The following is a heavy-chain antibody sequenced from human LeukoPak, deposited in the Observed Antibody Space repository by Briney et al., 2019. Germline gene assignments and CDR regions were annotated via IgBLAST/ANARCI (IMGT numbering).Heavy chain of an antibody. CDR2: TSGNGTST. J-gene: IGHJ3*02. CDR3: ARPRREGWTILFLVFDI. V-gene: IGHV3-23*01. D-gene: IGHD2-21*01. CDR1: GFTFSNYA. Sequence: GGSLGLSCAASGFTFSNYAMTWVRQAPGKGLEFVSSTSGNGTSTYYGDSVEGRFTISRDNSKNTLYLQMNSLRAEDTALYYFARPRREGWTILFLVFDIWGGGTMVSVSS.